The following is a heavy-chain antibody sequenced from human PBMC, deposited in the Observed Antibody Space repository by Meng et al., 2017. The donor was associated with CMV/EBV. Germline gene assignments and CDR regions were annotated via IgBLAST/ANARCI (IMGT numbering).Heavy chain of an antibody. V-gene: IGHV3-48*03. J-gene: IGHJ4*02. Sequence: GESLKISCAASGFNFSNYEMNWVRQAPGKGLEWLSYISSSGNTKYYADSVKGRFTIFRDNAKNSLYLQMNSLRPEDAAVYSCQLRGYWGQGTRVTVSS. CDR2: ISSSGNTK. D-gene: IGHD4-17*01. CDR1: GFNFSNYE. CDR3: QLRGY.